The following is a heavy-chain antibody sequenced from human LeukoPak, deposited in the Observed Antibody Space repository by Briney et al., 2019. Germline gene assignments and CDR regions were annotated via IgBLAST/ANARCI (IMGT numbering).Heavy chain of an antibody. CDR2: TYYRSKWYN. J-gene: IGHJ4*02. CDR3: ARVGSSGWDVRGGYYFDY. D-gene: IGHD6-19*01. CDR1: GDSVSSKSAA. Sequence: SQTLSLTCAISGDSVSSKSAAWNWIRQSPSRGLEWLGRTYYRSKWYNDYAVSVKSRITINPDTSKNQFSLQLNSVTPEDTAVYYCARVGSSGWDVRGGYYFDYWGQGTLVTVSS. V-gene: IGHV6-1*01.